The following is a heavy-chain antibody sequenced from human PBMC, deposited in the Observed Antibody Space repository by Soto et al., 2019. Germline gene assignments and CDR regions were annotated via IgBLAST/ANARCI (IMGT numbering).Heavy chain of an antibody. J-gene: IGHJ6*02. CDR1: GGSISSDDYY. CDR3: ARLDDYYGMDV. D-gene: IGHD2-2*03. V-gene: IGHV4-30-4*01. CDR2: IYYSGST. Sequence: PSETLSLTCTGSGGSISSDDYYWSWIRQPPGKGLEWIGYIYYSGSTYYNPSLKSRVTISVDTSKNQFSLKLNSVTAADTAVYYCARLDDYYGMDVWGQGTTVTVSS.